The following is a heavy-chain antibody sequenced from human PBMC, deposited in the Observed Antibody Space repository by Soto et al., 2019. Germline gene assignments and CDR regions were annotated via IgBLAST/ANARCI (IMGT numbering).Heavy chain of an antibody. Sequence: SETLSLTCTVSGGSISSSSYYWGWIRQPPGKGLEWIGSIYYSGSTYYNPSLKSRVTISVDTSKNQFSLKLSSVTAADTAVYYCARPARSWFDPWGQGTLVTVSS. V-gene: IGHV4-39*01. CDR2: IYYSGST. CDR3: ARPARSWFDP. J-gene: IGHJ5*02. CDR1: GGSISSSSYY. D-gene: IGHD6-6*01.